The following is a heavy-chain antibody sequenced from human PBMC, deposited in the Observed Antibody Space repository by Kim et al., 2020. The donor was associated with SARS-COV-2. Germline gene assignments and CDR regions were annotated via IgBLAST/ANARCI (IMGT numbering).Heavy chain of an antibody. V-gene: IGHV2-70*01. J-gene: IGHJ4*02. CDR1: GFSLSTSGMC. CDR2: IDWDDDK. D-gene: IGHD6-19*01. Sequence: SGPTLVNPTQTLTLTCTFSGFSLSTSGMCVSWIRQPPGKALEWLALIDWDDDKYYSTSLKTRLTISKDTSKNQVVLTMTNMDPVDTATYYCARTPLGVKYSSGWSVSYRHEYYFDYWGQGTLVTVSS. CDR3: ARTPLGVKYSSGWSVSYRHEYYFDY.